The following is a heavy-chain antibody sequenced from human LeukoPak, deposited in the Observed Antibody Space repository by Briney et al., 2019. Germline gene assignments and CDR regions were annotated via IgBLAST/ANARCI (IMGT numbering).Heavy chain of an antibody. CDR2: ISGSGGST. V-gene: IGHV3-23*01. D-gene: IGHD1-14*01. CDR1: GYRFTSYW. J-gene: IGHJ3*02. CDR3: AKSEEVDGDAFDI. Sequence: GESLEISCKGSGYRFTSYWIGWVRQAPGKGLEWVSAISGSGGSTYYADSVKGRFTISRDNSKNTLYLQMNSLRAEDTAVYYCAKSEEVDGDAFDIWGQGTMVTVSS.